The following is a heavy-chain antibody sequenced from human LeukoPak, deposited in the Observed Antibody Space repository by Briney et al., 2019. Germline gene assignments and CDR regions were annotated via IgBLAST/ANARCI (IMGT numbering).Heavy chain of an antibody. Sequence: SGGSLRLSCAASGFIVSSNYMNWVRQAPGKGLEWVSIIYSGGSTDYADSVKGRFTISRDNSKNTLYLQMNSLRAEDTAVYYCFDYVRGSYRQPWGQGTLVTVSS. D-gene: IGHD3-16*02. CDR1: GFIVSSNY. CDR3: FDYVRGSYRQP. CDR2: IYSGGST. V-gene: IGHV3-66*01. J-gene: IGHJ4*02.